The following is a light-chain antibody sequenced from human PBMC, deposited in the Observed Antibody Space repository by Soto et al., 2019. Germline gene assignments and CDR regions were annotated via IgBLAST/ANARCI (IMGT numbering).Light chain of an antibody. CDR2: DAS. CDR1: QSVSSY. V-gene: IGKV3-11*01. CDR3: QHRMNWPLT. J-gene: IGKJ5*01. Sequence: EIVLTQSPGNLSLSPGERATLSCRASQSVSSYLLWYQQKPGQAPRLLIYDASNRASGTPARFSGSGSETDFTLTISSLEPEDFAVYYCQHRMNWPLTFGQGTRLEIK.